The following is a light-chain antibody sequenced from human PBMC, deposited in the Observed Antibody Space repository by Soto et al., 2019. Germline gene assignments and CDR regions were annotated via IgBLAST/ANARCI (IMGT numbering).Light chain of an antibody. CDR3: QTWGADSVI. V-gene: IGLV4-69*01. J-gene: IGLJ2*01. CDR1: SGHSSYA. CDR2: LNSDGSH. Sequence: QSVLTQSPSAYASLGASVKLTCTLSSGHSSYAIAWHQQQPEKGPRFLMKLNSDGSHSKGDGISDRFSGSSSGAERYLTISSLQSEDEADYYCQTWGADSVIFGGGTKLTVL.